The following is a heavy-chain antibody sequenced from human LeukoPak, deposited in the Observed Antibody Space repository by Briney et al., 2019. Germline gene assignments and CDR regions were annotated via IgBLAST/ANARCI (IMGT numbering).Heavy chain of an antibody. Sequence: PSETLSLTCTVSGGSISSSNYYWGWIPQPPGKGLEWIGTIYYGGSTYYNPSLRSRITISVDTSMNQCSLKLSSVTAADTAVYYCARAPWGYYYGMDVWGQGTTVTVSS. D-gene: IGHD7-27*01. CDR2: IYYGGST. J-gene: IGHJ6*02. V-gene: IGHV4-39*07. CDR1: GGSISSSNYY. CDR3: ARAPWGYYYGMDV.